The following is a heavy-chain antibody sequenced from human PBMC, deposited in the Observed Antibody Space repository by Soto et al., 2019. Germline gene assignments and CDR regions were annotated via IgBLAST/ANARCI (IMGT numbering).Heavy chain of an antibody. Sequence: EVQVLESGGGLVQPGGSLRLSCAASGFTGFTFTTYAMSWVRPAPGKGLEWVSSISGSGSDTFYAESVKGRFTISRDNSKNTLFLQMNSLRAEDTAVYYGAIGCSTTSCFVYYYYMDVWGTGTTVTVSS. D-gene: IGHD2-2*01. J-gene: IGHJ6*03. CDR2: ISGSGSDT. CDR3: AIGCSTTSCFVYYYYMDV. V-gene: IGHV3-23*01. CDR1: GFTGFTFTTYA.